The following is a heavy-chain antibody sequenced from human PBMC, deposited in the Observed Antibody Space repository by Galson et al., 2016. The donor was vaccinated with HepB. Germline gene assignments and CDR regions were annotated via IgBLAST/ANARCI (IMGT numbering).Heavy chain of an antibody. J-gene: IGHJ6*02. CDR3: ARGGGKWQGMDV. V-gene: IGHV1-18*01. D-gene: IGHD5-12*01. CDR1: GYTFSSYG. Sequence: SVKVSCKASGYTFSSYGITWVRQAPGQGLEWMGWISTYSGNTKYAQNLQGRVTVTTDTSTSTAYMELMSLRSDDTAVYYCARGGGKWQGMDVWGQGTTIAVSS. CDR2: ISTYSGNT.